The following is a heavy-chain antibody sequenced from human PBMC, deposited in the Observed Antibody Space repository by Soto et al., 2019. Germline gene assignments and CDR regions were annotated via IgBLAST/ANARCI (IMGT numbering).Heavy chain of an antibody. Sequence: ASVKVSCKASGYTFTGYYMHWVRQAPGQGLEWMGWINPKSGGTNYAQDFQGWVTMTRDTSISTAYMELSRLRSDDTAVYFCARGGHVVVVTAAFDYWGQGTLVTVSS. J-gene: IGHJ4*02. CDR2: INPKSGGT. D-gene: IGHD2-21*02. CDR3: ARGGHVVVVTAAFDY. CDR1: GYTFTGYY. V-gene: IGHV1-2*04.